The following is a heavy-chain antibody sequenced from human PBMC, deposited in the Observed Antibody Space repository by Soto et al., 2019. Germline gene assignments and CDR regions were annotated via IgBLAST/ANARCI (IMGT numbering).Heavy chain of an antibody. D-gene: IGHD1-26*01. CDR2: ISAYNGNT. J-gene: IGHJ6*02. CDR3: ARAIVGATDYYYGMDV. CDR1: GYTFTSYG. Sequence: GASVKVSCKASGYTFTSYGISWVRQAPGQGLEWMGWISAYNGNTNYAQKLQGRVTMTTDTSTSTAYMELRSLRSDDTAVYYCARAIVGATDYYYGMDVWGQGTTVTVSS. V-gene: IGHV1-18*01.